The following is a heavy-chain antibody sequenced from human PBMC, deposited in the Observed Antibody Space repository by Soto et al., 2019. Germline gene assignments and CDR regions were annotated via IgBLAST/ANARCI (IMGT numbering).Heavy chain of an antibody. J-gene: IGHJ5*02. CDR2: IYYSGST. V-gene: IGHV4-59*08. CDR3: ARRAGYSSSWLWFDP. Sequence: SETLSLTCTVSGGSISSYYWSWIRQPPGKGLEWIGYIYYSGSTNYNPSLKSQVTISVDTSKNQFSLKLSSVTAADTAVYYCARRAGYSSSWLWFDPWGQGTLVTVSS. D-gene: IGHD6-13*01. CDR1: GGSISSYY.